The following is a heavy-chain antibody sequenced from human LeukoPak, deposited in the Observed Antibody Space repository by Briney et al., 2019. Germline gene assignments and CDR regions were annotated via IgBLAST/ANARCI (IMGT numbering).Heavy chain of an antibody. CDR2: IYYSGST. CDR3: VRHGIDLRFLEWLPYFDY. CDR1: GGSISSSSYY. J-gene: IGHJ4*02. D-gene: IGHD3-3*01. V-gene: IGHV4-39*01. Sequence: SETLSLTCTVSGGSISSSSYYWGWIRQPPGKGLEWIGSIYYSGSTYYNPSLKSRVTISVDTSKNQFSLKLSSVTAADTAVYYCVRHGIDLRFLEWLPYFDYWGQGTLVTVSS.